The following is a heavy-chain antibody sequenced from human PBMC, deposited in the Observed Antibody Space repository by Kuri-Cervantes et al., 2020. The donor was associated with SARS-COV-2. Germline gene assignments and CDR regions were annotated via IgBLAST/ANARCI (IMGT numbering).Heavy chain of an antibody. Sequence: ASVKDSCKASGYTFTSYGISWVRQAPGQGLEWMGWISAYNGNTNYAQKLQGRVTMTTDTSTSTAYMELRSLRSDDTAVYYCARDHSYDYIWGSYLNAFDIWGQGTMVTVSS. CDR1: GYTFTSYG. CDR2: ISAYNGNT. J-gene: IGHJ3*02. CDR3: ARDHSYDYIWGSYLNAFDI. D-gene: IGHD3-16*02. V-gene: IGHV1-18*01.